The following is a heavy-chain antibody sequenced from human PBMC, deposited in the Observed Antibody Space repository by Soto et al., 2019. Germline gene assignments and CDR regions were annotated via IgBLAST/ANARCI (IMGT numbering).Heavy chain of an antibody. CDR1: GFTFSSYA. CDR3: AKGDVVVVAATLHYYYGMDV. D-gene: IGHD2-15*01. J-gene: IGHJ6*02. CDR2: ISGSGGST. V-gene: IGHV3-23*01. Sequence: ESGGGLVQPGGSLRLSCAASGFTFSSYAMSWVRQAPGKGLEWVSAISGSGGSTYYADSVKGRFTISRDNSKNTLYLQMNSLRAEDTAVYYCAKGDVVVVAATLHYYYGMDVWGQGTTVTVSS.